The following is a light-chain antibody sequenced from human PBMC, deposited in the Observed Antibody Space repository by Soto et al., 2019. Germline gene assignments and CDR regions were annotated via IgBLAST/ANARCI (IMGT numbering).Light chain of an antibody. CDR1: QSIDTW. Sequence: DIQMTQSPSTLAASIGDRVTITCRASQSIDTWLAWHHQEPGKAPKVLIFDASTLESGVPSRFSGSGFGTEFTLTIGSLQPDDLGTYYCQQYNAYPVTFGQGTKV. V-gene: IGKV1-5*01. J-gene: IGKJ1*01. CDR3: QQYNAYPVT. CDR2: DAS.